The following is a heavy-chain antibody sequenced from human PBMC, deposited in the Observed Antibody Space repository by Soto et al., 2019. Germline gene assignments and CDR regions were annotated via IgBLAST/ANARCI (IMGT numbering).Heavy chain of an antibody. D-gene: IGHD4-4*01. V-gene: IGHV1-2*04. J-gene: IGHJ6*02. CDR3: ARGDSPDWSTGVSSFFDNHAMDV. CDR1: GYSFTDYH. CDR2: INPKSGGT. Sequence: SSVKVFCKASGYSFTDYHIHWVRQAPGQGLECLGRINPKSGGTSTAQKFQGWVTMTTDTSISTASMELTMMTSDDTAIYYCARGDSPDWSTGVSSFFDNHAMDVCG.